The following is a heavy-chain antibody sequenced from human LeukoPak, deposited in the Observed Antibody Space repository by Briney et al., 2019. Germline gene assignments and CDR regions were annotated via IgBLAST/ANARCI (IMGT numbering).Heavy chain of an antibody. CDR2: IIYDGRHT. V-gene: IGHV3-23*01. CDR3: AKDGLSYDGSTHVYYFQS. D-gene: IGHD3-22*01. CDR1: GFTFRMYA. Sequence: GGSLRLSCTTSGFTFRMYAMSWVRQAPGKGLESVASIIYDGRHTYYAASVKGRFTISRDNSQNTLYLQMNSLRAEDTALYYCAKDGLSYDGSTHVYYFQSLGQGTLVTVSS. J-gene: IGHJ4*02.